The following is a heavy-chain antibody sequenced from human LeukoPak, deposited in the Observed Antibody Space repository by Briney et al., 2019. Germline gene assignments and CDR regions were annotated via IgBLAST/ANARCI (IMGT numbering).Heavy chain of an antibody. CDR1: GGTFSSYA. CDR2: IIPIFGTA. V-gene: IGHV1-69*13. D-gene: IGHD6-6*01. J-gene: IGHJ4*02. CDR3: AREDHSSSSDVY. Sequence: ASVKVSCKASGGTFSSYAISWVRQAPGQGLEWMGGIIPIFGTANYAQKFQGRATITADESTSTAYMELSSLRSEDTAVYYCAREDHSSSSDVYWGQGTLVTVSS.